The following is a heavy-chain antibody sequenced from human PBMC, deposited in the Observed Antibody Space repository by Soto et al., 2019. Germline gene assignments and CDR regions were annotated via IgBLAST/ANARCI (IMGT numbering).Heavy chain of an antibody. D-gene: IGHD5-12*01. Sequence: PGGSLRLSCAASGFTFSNYGMHWVRQAPGKGLEWVAVISYDGSNKLYADSVKGRFTISRDNSNNTLYLQMNSLRPEDTAVYYCRRGHDSGGDYWGQGTLVTVSS. CDR3: RRGHDSGGDY. CDR1: GFTFSNYG. CDR2: ISYDGSNK. J-gene: IGHJ4*02. V-gene: IGHV3-30*03.